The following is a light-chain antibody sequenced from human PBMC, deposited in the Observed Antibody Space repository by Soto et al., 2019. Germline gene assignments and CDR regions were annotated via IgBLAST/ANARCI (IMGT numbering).Light chain of an antibody. CDR1: QSVSSSY. V-gene: IGKV3-20*01. Sequence: EIVLTQSPGTLSLSPGERATLSCRASQSVSSSYLAWYQQKPGQAPRLLIYGASSRATGIPDRFSGSGSGTDFTLTISRPESEDFAVYYCQQYGSSPPYNFGQGTKLEIK. CDR3: QQYGSSPPYN. J-gene: IGKJ2*01. CDR2: GAS.